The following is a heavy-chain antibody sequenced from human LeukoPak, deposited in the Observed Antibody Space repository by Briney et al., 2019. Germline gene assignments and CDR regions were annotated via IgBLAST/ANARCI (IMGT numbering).Heavy chain of an antibody. J-gene: IGHJ6*01. CDR3: ARMLLGNYCSGGSCYGDYGMDV. CDR2: INPSGGTT. D-gene: IGHD2-15*01. Sequence: ASVKVSCKASGYTFTSYYMHWVRQAPGQRPEWMGVINPSGGTTTYAQRFQGRVTMTSDTSTSTVYMELSSLTSEDTAVYYCARMLLGNYCSGGSCYGDYGMDVWGQGTTVTVSS. CDR1: GYTFTSYY. V-gene: IGHV1-46*01.